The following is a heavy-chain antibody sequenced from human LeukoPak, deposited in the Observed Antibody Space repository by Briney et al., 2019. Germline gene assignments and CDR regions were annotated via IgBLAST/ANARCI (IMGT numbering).Heavy chain of an antibody. CDR2: MNPNSGNT. V-gene: IGHV1-8*01. CDR1: GYTFTSYD. Sequence: VASVKVSCKASGYTFTSYDINWVRQAPGQGLEWMGWMNPNSGNTGYAQKFQGRVTINRNTSISTAYMELSSLRSEDAAVYYCARVGGLYGSGSYYLGYWGQGTLVTVSS. CDR3: ARVGGLYGSGSYYLGY. D-gene: IGHD3-10*01. J-gene: IGHJ4*02.